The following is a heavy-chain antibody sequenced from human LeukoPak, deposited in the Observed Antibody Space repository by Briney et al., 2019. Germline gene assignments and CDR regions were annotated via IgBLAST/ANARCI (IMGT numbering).Heavy chain of an antibody. CDR1: GFTFDDYA. Sequence: GGSLRLSCAASGFTFDDYAMHWVRQAPGKGLEWLSLITWDGGYTYYADSVKGRFTISRDNSKNSLYLQMNSLRAEDTALYYCAKEPYFDLWGRGTLVTVSS. J-gene: IGHJ2*01. V-gene: IGHV3-43D*03. CDR2: ITWDGGYT. CDR3: AKEPYFDL.